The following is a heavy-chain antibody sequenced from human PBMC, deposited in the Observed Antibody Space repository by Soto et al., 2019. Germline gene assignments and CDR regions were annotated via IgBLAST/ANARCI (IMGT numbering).Heavy chain of an antibody. CDR3: AKSQDPYYSNSLWGLDV. CDR1: GFDFRSYG. J-gene: IGHJ6*02. Sequence: VGSLRLSCEASGFDFRSYGTHWVRQAPGRGLEWVAFMSYSGSVTYYRDSVKGRFTISRDDSKNMVHLQMNSLRVEDTAVYYCAKSQDPYYSNSLWGLDVWGQGTTVTVSS. D-gene: IGHD6-6*01. CDR2: MSYSGSVT. V-gene: IGHV3-30*18.